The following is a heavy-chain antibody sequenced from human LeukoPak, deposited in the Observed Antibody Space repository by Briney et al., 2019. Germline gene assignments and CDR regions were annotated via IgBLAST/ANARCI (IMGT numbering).Heavy chain of an antibody. CDR2: IGGNGGTT. Sequence: GGSLRLSCAASGFTFSNYAMSWVRQAPGKGLEWVSAIGGNGGTTYYADSVKGRFTISRDNSKNTLYLQMNSLRAEDTAVYFCAKDSRGYSTRWWNYMDVWGKGTTVTVSS. J-gene: IGHJ6*03. CDR1: GFTFSNYA. D-gene: IGHD6-13*01. V-gene: IGHV3-23*01. CDR3: AKDSRGYSTRWWNYMDV.